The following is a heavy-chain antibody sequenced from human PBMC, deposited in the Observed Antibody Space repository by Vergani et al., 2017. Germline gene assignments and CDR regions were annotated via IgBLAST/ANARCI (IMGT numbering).Heavy chain of an antibody. J-gene: IGHJ4*02. CDR3: TTDPTRYCSSTSCAGGN. V-gene: IGHV3-15*01. CDR2: IKSKTDGGTT. Sequence: EVQLVESGGGLVQPGGSLRLSCAASGFTFSSYAMSWVRPAPGKGLEWVGRIKSKTDGGTTDYAAPVKGRLTISRDDSKNTLYLQMNSLKTEDTAVYYCTTDPTRYCSSTSCAGGNWGQGTLVTVSS. CDR1: GFTFSSYA. D-gene: IGHD2-2*01.